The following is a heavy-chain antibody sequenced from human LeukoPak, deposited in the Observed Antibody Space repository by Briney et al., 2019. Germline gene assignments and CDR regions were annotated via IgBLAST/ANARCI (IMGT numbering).Heavy chain of an antibody. J-gene: IGHJ4*02. CDR1: GFTFSSYV. D-gene: IGHD2-21*01. CDR3: AKDRLLNCRGDCYIFDY. CDR2: ISVSGGST. V-gene: IGHV3-23*01. Sequence: TGGSLRLSCLASGFTFSSYVMNWVRQTPGKGLEWVSGISVSGGSTFYADSVKGRFTISRDNSKNTLYLQLNGLRTEDTALYYCAKDRLLNCRGDCYIFDYWGQGTLVTVSS.